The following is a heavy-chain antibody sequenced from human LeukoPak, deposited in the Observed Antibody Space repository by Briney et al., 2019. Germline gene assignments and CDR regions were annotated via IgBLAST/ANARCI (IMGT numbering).Heavy chain of an antibody. CDR2: IVVGSGNT. V-gene: IGHV1-58*01. D-gene: IGHD6-13*01. CDR1: GFTFTSSA. J-gene: IGHJ5*02. CDR3: AADTAVGWWFDP. Sequence: SVKVSCKASGFTFTSSAVQWVRQARGQRLEWIGWIVVGSGNTNYAQKFQERVTITRDMSTSTAYMELSSLRSEDTAVYYCAADTAVGWWFDPWGQGTLVTVSS.